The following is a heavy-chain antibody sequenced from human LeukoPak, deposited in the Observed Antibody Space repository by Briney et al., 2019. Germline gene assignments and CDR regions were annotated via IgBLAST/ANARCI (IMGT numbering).Heavy chain of an antibody. J-gene: IGHJ5*02. D-gene: IGHD2-2*01. CDR3: AEGRAIVVVPPAKNWFDP. V-gene: IGHV4-34*01. CDR1: GGSFSGYY. CDR2: INHRGST. Sequence: SETLSLTCAVHGGSFSGYYWSWIRQPPGKGLEWIGEINHRGSTNYNPSLKSRVTISVDTSKNQFSLKLSSVTAADTAVYYCAEGRAIVVVPPAKNWFDPWGQGTLVTVSS.